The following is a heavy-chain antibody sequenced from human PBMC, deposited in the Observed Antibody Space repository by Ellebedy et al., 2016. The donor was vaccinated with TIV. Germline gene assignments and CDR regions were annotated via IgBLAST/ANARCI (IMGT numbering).Heavy chain of an antibody. CDR2: FYNSGST. V-gene: IGHV4-59*08. CDR1: GGSISTYY. D-gene: IGHD1-26*01. J-gene: IGHJ3*02. CDR3: ARHSGSYVYDAFDI. Sequence: SETLSLXXTVFGGSISTYYWIWIRQPPGKGLEWIGHFYNSGSTNYNPSLKSRLTISVDTSKNQFSLKLSSVTATDTAVYYCARHSGSYVYDAFDIWGQGTMVTVSS.